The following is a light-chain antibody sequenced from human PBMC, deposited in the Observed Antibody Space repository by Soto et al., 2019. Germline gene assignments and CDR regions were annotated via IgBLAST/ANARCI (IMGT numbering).Light chain of an antibody. J-gene: IGKJ1*01. CDR2: DAS. V-gene: IGKV3-11*01. Sequence: EFVLTQSPGTLSLSPGERSTLSCRASQSVSSNLAWYQQKPGQAPRLLIYDASTRATGIPARFSGSGSGTDFTLTITSLEPEDFAVYYCQQRSNWPPTFGQGTKVDIK. CDR1: QSVSSN. CDR3: QQRSNWPPT.